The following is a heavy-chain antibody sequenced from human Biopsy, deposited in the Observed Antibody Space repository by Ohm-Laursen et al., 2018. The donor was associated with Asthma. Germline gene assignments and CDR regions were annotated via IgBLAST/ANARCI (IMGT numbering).Heavy chain of an antibody. V-gene: IGHV3-30*01. CDR3: VRDGTDDAFDI. CDR2: ISKDASTQ. Sequence: SLRLSCTAFGFSFSNFAIHWVRQAPGKRLEWVGVISKDASTQDYADSVKGRFTMARDNSKNTLDLQMNSLREEDTAVYYCVRDGTDDAFDIWGQGTVVSVSS. CDR1: GFSFSNFA. D-gene: IGHD1-1*01. J-gene: IGHJ3*02.